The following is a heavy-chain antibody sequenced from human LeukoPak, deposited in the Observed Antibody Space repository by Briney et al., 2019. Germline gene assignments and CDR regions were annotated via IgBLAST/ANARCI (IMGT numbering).Heavy chain of an antibody. CDR2: LHADGVVQ. CDR1: GFSLSGYW. CDR3: ARGGYSFDY. J-gene: IGHJ4*02. V-gene: IGHV3-7*01. Sequence: GGSLRLSCAASGFSLSGYWMTWVRQAPGKGLEWVARLHADGVVQNYVDSVTGRFTMSRDNAKNSLDLQMNSLRVEDTAVYYCARGGYSFDYLGQGTLVAVSS. D-gene: IGHD5-18*01.